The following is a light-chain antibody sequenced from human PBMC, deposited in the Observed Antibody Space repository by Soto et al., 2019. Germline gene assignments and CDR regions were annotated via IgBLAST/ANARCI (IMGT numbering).Light chain of an antibody. CDR1: QGVSNW. CDR3: QQANSFPRT. V-gene: IGKV1-12*01. CDR2: SAS. J-gene: IGKJ1*01. Sequence: DIQMTQSPSSVAESVGDRVTITCRASQGVSNWLAWYQQKPGKAPKLLIYSASSLQSGVPSRFSGSGSGTEFTLTISSLQPEDFATYYCQQANSFPRTFGQGTKVEIK.